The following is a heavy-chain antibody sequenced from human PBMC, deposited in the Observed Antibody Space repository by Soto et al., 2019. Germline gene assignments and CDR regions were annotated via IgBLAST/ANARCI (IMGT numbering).Heavy chain of an antibody. Sequence: SETLSLTCTVSGGSISSYYWSWIRQPPGKGLEWIGYIYYSGSTNYNPSLKSRVTISVDTSKNQFSLKLSSVTAADTAVYYCARSTVGATNGMDVWGQGTTVTVS. D-gene: IGHD1-26*01. CDR2: IYYSGST. J-gene: IGHJ6*02. CDR1: GGSISSYY. CDR3: ARSTVGATNGMDV. V-gene: IGHV4-59*01.